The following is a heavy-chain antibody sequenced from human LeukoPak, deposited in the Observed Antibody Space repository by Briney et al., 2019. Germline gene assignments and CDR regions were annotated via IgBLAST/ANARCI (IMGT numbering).Heavy chain of an antibody. Sequence: VASVKVSCKASGGTFSSYAISWVRQAPGQGLEWMGGIIPIFGTANYAQKLQGRVTITADESTSTAYMELSSLRSEDTAVYYCARAGIAVAGVYYYYYGMDVWGQGTTVTVSS. CDR3: ARAGIAVAGVYYYYYGMDV. D-gene: IGHD6-19*01. CDR1: GGTFSSYA. J-gene: IGHJ6*02. CDR2: IIPIFGTA. V-gene: IGHV1-69*13.